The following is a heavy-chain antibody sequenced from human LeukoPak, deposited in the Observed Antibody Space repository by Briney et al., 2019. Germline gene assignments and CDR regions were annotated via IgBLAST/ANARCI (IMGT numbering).Heavy chain of an antibody. CDR2: IYTSGST. CDR1: GGSISSYY. J-gene: IGHJ4*02. Sequence: SETLSLTCTVSGGSISSYYWSWIRQPAGKGLEWIGRIYTSGSTNYNPSLKSRVTMSVDTSKNQFSLKLSPVTAADTAVYYCARDLYSYGSEYFDYWGQGTLVTVSS. V-gene: IGHV4-4*07. D-gene: IGHD5-18*01. CDR3: ARDLYSYGSEYFDY.